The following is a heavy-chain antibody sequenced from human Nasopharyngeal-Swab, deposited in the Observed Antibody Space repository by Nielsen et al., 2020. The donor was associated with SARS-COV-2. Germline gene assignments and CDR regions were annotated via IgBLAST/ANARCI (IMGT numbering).Heavy chain of an antibody. D-gene: IGHD2-2*01. CDR3: AKEGSTSCYLMCWFDP. CDR2: ISYDGSNK. CDR1: GFTSSSYG. V-gene: IGHV3-30*18. Sequence: GGSLRPSCAASGFTSSSYGMHWVRQAPGKGLGWVAVISYDGSNKYYADSVKGRFTISRDNSKNTLYLQMNSLRAEDTAVYYCAKEGSTSCYLMCWFDPWGQGTLVTVSS. J-gene: IGHJ5*02.